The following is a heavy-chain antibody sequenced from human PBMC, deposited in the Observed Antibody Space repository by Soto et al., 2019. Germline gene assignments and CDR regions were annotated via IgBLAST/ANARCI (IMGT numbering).Heavy chain of an antibody. J-gene: IGHJ4*02. CDR3: TRNSGYEFVTHPFQF. CDR2: ISGSGGST. D-gene: IGHD5-12*01. CDR1: GFTFSSYA. V-gene: IGHV3-23*01. Sequence: PGGSLRLSCAASGFTFSSYAMSWVRQAPGKGLEWVSAISGSGGSTYYADSVKGRFTISRDNSKNTLYLQMNSLRAEDTAVYYCTRNSGYEFVTHPFQFWGQGLRVSVAS.